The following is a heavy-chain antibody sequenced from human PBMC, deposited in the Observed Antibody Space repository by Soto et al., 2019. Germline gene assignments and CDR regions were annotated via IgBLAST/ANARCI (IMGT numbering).Heavy chain of an antibody. Sequence: LTCTVSGDSMSGYYWSWVRQPPGKGLEWIGYIYHSGSTLYNPSLKSRVTISVDKSKNQFSLKLSSVTAADTAVYYCARDQLEGNWFDPWGQGTLVTVSS. CDR1: GDSMSGYY. CDR2: IYHSGST. D-gene: IGHD1-1*01. CDR3: ARDQLEGNWFDP. J-gene: IGHJ5*02. V-gene: IGHV4-59*12.